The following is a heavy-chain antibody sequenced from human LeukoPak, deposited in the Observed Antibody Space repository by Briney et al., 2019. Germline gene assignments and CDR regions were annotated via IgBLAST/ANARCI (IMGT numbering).Heavy chain of an antibody. J-gene: IGHJ4*02. CDR1: GFTFTSTA. CDR2: ILVGSGNT. CDR3: ASDPPYTSSSAW. Sequence: SVKVSCKASGFTFTSTAVQWVRQARGQRLEWIGWILVGSGNTNYAQMFQERVTLTWDVSTSTAYMVLSSLRSEDTAICYCASDPPYTSSSAWWGQGTLVTVSS. D-gene: IGHD2-2*01. V-gene: IGHV1-58*01.